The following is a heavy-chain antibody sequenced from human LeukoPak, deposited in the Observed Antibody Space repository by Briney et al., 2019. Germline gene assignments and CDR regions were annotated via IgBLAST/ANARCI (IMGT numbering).Heavy chain of an antibody. J-gene: IGHJ5*02. CDR3: AREGALHDTGDHYLSWFDP. Sequence: GASVKVSCKTSGYSFSSYGIAWVRQAPGQGPEWMGWISGYNGKTDCAENLQGRVTMTTDTSTSTGYMELRSLRSNDTAVYYCAREGALHDTGDHYLSWFDPWGQGTLVTVSS. D-gene: IGHD2-8*02. V-gene: IGHV1-18*01. CDR2: ISGYNGKT. CDR1: GYSFSSYG.